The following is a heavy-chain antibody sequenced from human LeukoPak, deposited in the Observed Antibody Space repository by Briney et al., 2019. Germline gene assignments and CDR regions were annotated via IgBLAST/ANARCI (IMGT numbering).Heavy chain of an antibody. Sequence: GGSLRLSCAASGFTFSSYSMNWVRLAPGKGLEGVSSIISSTNYIYYADSVKGRFTISRDNAKNSLFLQMNSLRAEDTAVYYCAREWTGTVYYFDYWGQGTLVTVSS. J-gene: IGHJ4*02. CDR3: AREWTGTVYYFDY. D-gene: IGHD1-7*01. CDR2: IISSTNYI. V-gene: IGHV3-21*01. CDR1: GFTFSSYS.